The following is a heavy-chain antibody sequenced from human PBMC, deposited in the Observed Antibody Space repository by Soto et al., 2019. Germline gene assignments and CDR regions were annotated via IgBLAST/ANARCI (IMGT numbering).Heavy chain of an antibody. J-gene: IGHJ4*02. CDR1: GCTFSDYY. V-gene: IGHV3-11*01. CDR3: ARVGSIAAAGTPDC. Sequence: GSLRLSCAASGCTFSDYYMSWFRQAPGKGLEWVAYISGSGSTIHDADSVKGRVTISRDNAENSVDLQMNSLRAEDTAVYYCARVGSIAAAGTPDCWSQRTLVTVSS. CDR2: ISGSGSTI. D-gene: IGHD6-13*01.